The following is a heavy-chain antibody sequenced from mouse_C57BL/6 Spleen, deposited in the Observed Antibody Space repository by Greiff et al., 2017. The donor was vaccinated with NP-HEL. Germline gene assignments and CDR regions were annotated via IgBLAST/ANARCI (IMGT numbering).Heavy chain of an antibody. D-gene: IGHD2-3*01. CDR1: GYAFSSYW. CDR2: IYPGDGDT. V-gene: IGHV1-80*01. Sequence: QVQLKESGAELVKPGASVKISCKASGYAFSSYWMNWVKQRPGKGLEWIGQIYPGDGDTNYNGKFKGKATLTADKSSSTAYMQLSSLTSEDSAVYFCARWGDGYFYFDYWGQGTTLTVSS. J-gene: IGHJ2*01. CDR3: ARWGDGYFYFDY.